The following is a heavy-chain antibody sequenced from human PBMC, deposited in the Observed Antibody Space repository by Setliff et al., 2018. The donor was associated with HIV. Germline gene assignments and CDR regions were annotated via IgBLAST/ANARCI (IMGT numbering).Heavy chain of an antibody. J-gene: IGHJ6*03. CDR2: IYYSGTT. Sequence: KPSETLSLTCTVSGASISSSDYYWGWIRQPPGKGLEWIGNIYYSGTTYYNPSLKSRVTISLDTSKNQFSLKLSSVIVADTAVYYCARQGPVVTAAFWVDYYYYMDVWGKGTTVTVSS. CDR3: ARQGPVVTAAFWVDYYYYMDV. CDR1: GASISSSDYY. V-gene: IGHV4-39*01. D-gene: IGHD2-2*01.